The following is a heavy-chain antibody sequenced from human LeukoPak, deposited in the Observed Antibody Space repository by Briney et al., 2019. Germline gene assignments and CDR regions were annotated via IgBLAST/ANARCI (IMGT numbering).Heavy chain of an antibody. J-gene: IGHJ4*02. CDR2: IYCGGMT. V-gene: IGHV4-39*01. CDR3: VRHFDHPTAYFAS. Sequence: SETLSLTCTVTGGSISSGDYYWSWLRQPPGKGLECIASIYCGGMTFYSPSLKSRLTISAYTSRNHFSLTLSSVTAAHTALYFCVRHFDHPTAYFASWGQGSLVTVS. CDR1: GGSISSGDYY. D-gene: IGHD1-14*01.